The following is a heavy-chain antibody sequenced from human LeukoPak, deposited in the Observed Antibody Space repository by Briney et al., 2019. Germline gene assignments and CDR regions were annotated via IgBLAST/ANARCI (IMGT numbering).Heavy chain of an antibody. CDR2: ISGSSNYI. CDR1: EFSFSTYT. CDR3: ARGATSTVTTTPGAFDI. V-gene: IGHV3-21*01. Sequence: GGSLRLSCAASEFSFSTYTMNWVRQAPGKGLEWVSSISGSSNYIYYANSVKGRFTISRDNSKNSLFLQMNSLRAEDTAVYYCARGATSTVTTTPGAFDIWGQGTMVTVSS. J-gene: IGHJ3*02. D-gene: IGHD4-17*01.